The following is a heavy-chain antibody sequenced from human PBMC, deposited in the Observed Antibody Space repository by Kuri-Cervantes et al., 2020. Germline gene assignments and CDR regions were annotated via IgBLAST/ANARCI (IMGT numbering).Heavy chain of an antibody. CDR2: ISSSSSYM. CDR1: GFTFSSYS. Sequence: GESLKISCAASGFTFSSYSMNWVRQAPGKGLEWVSSISSSSSYMYYADSVKGRFTISRDNAKNSLYLQMNSLRAEDTALYYCAKDPYGDYANSGYFQHWGQGTLVTVSS. CDR3: AKDPYGDYANSGYFQH. D-gene: IGHD4-17*01. V-gene: IGHV3-21*04. J-gene: IGHJ1*01.